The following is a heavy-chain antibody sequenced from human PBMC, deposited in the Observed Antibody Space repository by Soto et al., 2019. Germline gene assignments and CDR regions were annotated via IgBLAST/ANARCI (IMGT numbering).Heavy chain of an antibody. CDR1: GYTFTSYG. CDR3: ARDLRSYDCSGGSCYIGEFDY. J-gene: IGHJ4*02. D-gene: IGHD2-15*01. Sequence: ASVKVSCKASGYTFTSYGISWVRQAPGQGLEWMGWISAYNGNTNYAQKLQGRVTMTTDTSTSTAYMELRSLRSDDTAVYYCARDLRSYDCSGGSCYIGEFDYWGQGTLVTVSS. CDR2: ISAYNGNT. V-gene: IGHV1-18*01.